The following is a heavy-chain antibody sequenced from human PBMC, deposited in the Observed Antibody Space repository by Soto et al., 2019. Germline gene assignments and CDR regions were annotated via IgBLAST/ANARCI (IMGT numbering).Heavy chain of an antibody. CDR3: TRLLSLYIRGWYRFDY. CDR2: IRSKANSYAT. J-gene: IGHJ4*02. CDR1: GFTFSGSA. V-gene: IGHV3-73*01. D-gene: IGHD6-19*01. Sequence: EVQLVESGGGLVQPGGSLKLSCAASGFTFSGSAMHWVRQASGKGLEWVGRIRSKANSYATAYAASVKGRFTISRDDSKNTAHLQMNSLKTEDTAVYYCTRLLSLYIRGWYRFDYWGQGTPVNVSS.